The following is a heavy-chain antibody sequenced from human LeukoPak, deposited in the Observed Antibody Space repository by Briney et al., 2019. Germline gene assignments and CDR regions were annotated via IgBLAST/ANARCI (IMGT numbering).Heavy chain of an antibody. CDR2: FDPEDGET. V-gene: IGHV1-24*01. CDR1: GYTLTELS. J-gene: IGHJ4*02. D-gene: IGHD1-26*01. CDR3: ATDHLVAWELLRLDY. Sequence: ASVKVSCTVSGYTLTELSMNWVRQAPGKGLEWMGGFDPEDGETIYAQKFQGRVTMTADTSTDTAYMELSSLRSEDTAVYYCATDHLVAWELLRLDYWGQGTLVTVSS.